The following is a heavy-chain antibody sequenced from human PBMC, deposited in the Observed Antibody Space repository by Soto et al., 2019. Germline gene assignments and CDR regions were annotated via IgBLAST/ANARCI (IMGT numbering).Heavy chain of an antibody. Sequence: PGGSLRLSCAGSGFTFSTYNMNWVRQAPGKGLEWVSSISSSSSYIYYADSVKGRFTISRDNAKNTLYLQMNSLRAEDTAVYYCARGSSYYYDSSSYFDYWGQGTLVTVSS. J-gene: IGHJ4*02. CDR1: GFTFSTYN. CDR2: ISSSSSYI. V-gene: IGHV3-21*01. D-gene: IGHD3-22*01. CDR3: ARGSSYYYDSSSYFDY.